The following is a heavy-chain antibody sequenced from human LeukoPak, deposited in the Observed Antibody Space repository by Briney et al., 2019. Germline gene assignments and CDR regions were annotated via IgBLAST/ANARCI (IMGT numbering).Heavy chain of an antibody. D-gene: IGHD6-19*01. CDR2: ISYDGSNK. CDR1: GFTFSSYA. Sequence: SGGSLRLSCAASGFTFSSYAMHWVRQAPGKGLEWVAVISYDGSNKYYADSVKGRFTISRDNSKTTLYLQMNSLRAEDTAVYYCARARSGWYLGQFDYWGQGTLVTVSS. CDR3: ARARSGWYLGQFDY. J-gene: IGHJ4*02. V-gene: IGHV3-30*04.